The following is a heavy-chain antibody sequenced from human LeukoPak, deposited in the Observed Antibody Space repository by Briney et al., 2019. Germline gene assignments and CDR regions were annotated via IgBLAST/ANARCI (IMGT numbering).Heavy chain of an antibody. Sequence: GGSLRLSCAASGFTFSSYGMHWVRQAPGKGLEWVAVIWYDGSNKYYADSVKGRFTISRDNSKNTLYLQMNSLRAEDTAVYDCAKSDYPIVGATSMDYWGQGTLVTVSS. D-gene: IGHD1-26*01. CDR1: GFTFSSYG. J-gene: IGHJ4*02. CDR3: AKSDYPIVGATSMDY. V-gene: IGHV3-33*06. CDR2: IWYDGSNK.